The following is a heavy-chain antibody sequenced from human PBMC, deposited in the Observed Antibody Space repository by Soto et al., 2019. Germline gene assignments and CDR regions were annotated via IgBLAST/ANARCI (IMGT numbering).Heavy chain of an antibody. V-gene: IGHV3-15*01. D-gene: IGHD2-2*01. CDR3: TTAEVVPAAGYGMDV. CDR2: IKSKTDGGTT. Sequence: GGSLRLSCAASGFTFSNAWMSWVRQAPGKGLEWVGRIKSKTDGGTTDYAAPVKGRFTISRDDSKNTLYLQMNSLKTEDTAVYYCTTAEVVPAAGYGMDVWGQGTTVTVSS. J-gene: IGHJ6*02. CDR1: GFTFSNAW.